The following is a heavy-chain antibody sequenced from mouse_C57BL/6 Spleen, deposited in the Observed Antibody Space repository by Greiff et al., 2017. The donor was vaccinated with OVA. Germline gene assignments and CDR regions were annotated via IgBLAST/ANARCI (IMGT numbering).Heavy chain of an antibody. D-gene: IGHD4-1*01. J-gene: IGHJ4*01. CDR2: ISSGSSTI. V-gene: IGHV5-17*01. Sequence: EVMLVESGGGLVKPGGSLKLSCAASGFTFSDYGMHWVRQAPEKGLEWVAYISSGSSTIYYADTVKGRFTISRDNAKNTLFLQMTSRRSEDTAMYYCARRLGRYAMDYWGQGTSVTVSS. CDR3: ARRLGRYAMDY. CDR1: GFTFSDYG.